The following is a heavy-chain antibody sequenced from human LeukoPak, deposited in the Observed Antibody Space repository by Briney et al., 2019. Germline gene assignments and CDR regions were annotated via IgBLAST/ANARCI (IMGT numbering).Heavy chain of an antibody. CDR3: ARVLIAAAGTYNWFDP. CDR1: GGSISSGGYY. Sequence: SETLSLTCTVSGGSISSGGYYWSWIRQHPGKGLEWIGYIYYSGSTYYNPSLKSRVTISVDTSKNQFSLKLSSVTAADTAVYYCARVLIAAAGTYNWFDPWGQGTLVTVSS. J-gene: IGHJ5*02. D-gene: IGHD6-13*01. CDR2: IYYSGST. V-gene: IGHV4-31*03.